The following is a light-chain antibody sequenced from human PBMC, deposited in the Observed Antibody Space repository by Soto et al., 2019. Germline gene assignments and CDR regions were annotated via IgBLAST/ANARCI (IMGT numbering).Light chain of an antibody. CDR1: QRVSSD. V-gene: IGKV3-11*01. Sequence: EIVLTQSPATLSLSPGERATLSCRASQRVSSDLAWYQQKPGQAPRLLIFEASNRATGIPARFSGSGSGTDFTLTISGLEPEDFAVYFCQQRSNLITFGQGTRLEIK. CDR3: QQRSNLIT. J-gene: IGKJ5*01. CDR2: EAS.